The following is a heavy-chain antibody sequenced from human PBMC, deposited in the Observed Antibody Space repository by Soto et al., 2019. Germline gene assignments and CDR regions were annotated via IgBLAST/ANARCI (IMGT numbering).Heavy chain of an antibody. Sequence: PGESLKISCKGSGYSFTSYWISWVRQMPGKDLEKMGRIDLSDSYTNYSPSFQGHVTISADKSISTAYLQWSSLKASDTAMYYCARHQALRGSGSYYNVHPPANYYGMDVWGQGTTVTVSS. V-gene: IGHV5-10-1*01. CDR1: GYSFTSYW. J-gene: IGHJ6*02. CDR3: ARHQALRGSGSYYNVHPPANYYGMDV. CDR2: IDLSDSYT. D-gene: IGHD3-10*01.